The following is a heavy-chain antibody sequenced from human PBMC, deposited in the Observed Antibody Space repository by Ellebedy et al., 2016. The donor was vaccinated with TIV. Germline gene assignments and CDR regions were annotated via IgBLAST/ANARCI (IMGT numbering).Heavy chain of an antibody. Sequence: GESLKISCKGSGYSFTTYWIAWVRQMPGKGLEWMGIIYPGDSDTTYSPSFQGQVTISADKSISTAYLQWISLKASDTAMYYCARLFEAVYHYGMDVWGQGTTVTVSS. J-gene: IGHJ6*02. CDR3: ARLFEAVYHYGMDV. CDR2: IYPGDSDT. V-gene: IGHV5-51*01. CDR1: GYSFTTYW. D-gene: IGHD3-3*01.